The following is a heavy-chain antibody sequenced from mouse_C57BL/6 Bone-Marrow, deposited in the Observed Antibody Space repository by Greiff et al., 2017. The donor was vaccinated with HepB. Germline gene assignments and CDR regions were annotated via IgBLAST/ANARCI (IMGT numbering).Heavy chain of an antibody. CDR3: ASSITTVVATGD. V-gene: IGHV1-59*01. CDR1: GYTFTSYW. D-gene: IGHD1-1*01. CDR2: IDPSDSYT. J-gene: IGHJ2*01. Sequence: QVQLQQPGAELVRPGTSVKLSCKASGYTFTSYWMHWVKQRPGQGLEWIGVIDPSDSYTNYNPKFKGKATLTVDTSSSTAYMQLSSLTSEDSAVYYCASSITTVVATGDWGQGTTLTVSS.